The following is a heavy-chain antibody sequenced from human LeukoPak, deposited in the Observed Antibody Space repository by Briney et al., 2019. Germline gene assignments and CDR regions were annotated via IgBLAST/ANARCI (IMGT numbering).Heavy chain of an antibody. V-gene: IGHV3-7*01. CDR2: RKKDGSGK. CDR1: GFTFSSSW. D-gene: IGHD5-18*01. Sequence: GGSLRLSCAASGFTFSSSWMSWVSQAPGKGMEWGANRKKDGSGKYYVDSVKGRFTISRDNAKNSLYLQMNSLRAEDTAVYYCAREEGYSYGYGYWGQGTLVTVSS. J-gene: IGHJ4*02. CDR3: AREEGYSYGYGY.